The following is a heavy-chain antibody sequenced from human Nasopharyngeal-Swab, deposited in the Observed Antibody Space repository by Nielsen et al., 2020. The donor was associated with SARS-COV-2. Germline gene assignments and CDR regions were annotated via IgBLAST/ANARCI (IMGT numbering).Heavy chain of an antibody. J-gene: IGHJ6*02. V-gene: IGHV1-69*13. Sequence: LVKVSCKASGGTFSSYAISWARQAPGQGLEWMGGIIPIFGTANYAQKFQGRVTITADESTSTAYMELSSLRSEDTAVYYCASRPYSSSSGDYYYGMDVWGQGTTVTVSS. CDR3: ASRPYSSSSGDYYYGMDV. CDR2: IIPIFGTA. CDR1: GGTFSSYA. D-gene: IGHD6-6*01.